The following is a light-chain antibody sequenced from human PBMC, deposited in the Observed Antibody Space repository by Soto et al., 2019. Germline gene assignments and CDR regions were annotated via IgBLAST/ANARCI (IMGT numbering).Light chain of an antibody. V-gene: IGLV2-14*01. CDR1: SSDVGGYNY. Sequence: QSVLTQPASVSGSPGQSITISCTGTSSDVGGYNYVSWYQQHPGKAPKLMIYEVSNRPSGVSNRFFSSKSGHTASLTISGLQAEDEADYYCSSYTSSSPLVFGAGAKVTVL. J-gene: IGLJ2*01. CDR2: EVS. CDR3: SSYTSSSPLV.